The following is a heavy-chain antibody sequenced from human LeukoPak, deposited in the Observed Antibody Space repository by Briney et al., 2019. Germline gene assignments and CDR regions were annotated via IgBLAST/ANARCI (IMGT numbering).Heavy chain of an antibody. CDR3: ARDPRYSGYDSNLDY. J-gene: IGHJ4*02. CDR2: ISAYNGNT. V-gene: IGHV1-18*01. D-gene: IGHD5-12*01. Sequence: GASVKVSCKASGYTFTSYGISWVRQAPGQGLEWMGWISAYNGNTNYAQKLQGRVTMTTDTSTSTAYMELRSLRSDDTAVYYCARDPRYSGYDSNLDYWGQGTLVTVSS. CDR1: GYTFTSYG.